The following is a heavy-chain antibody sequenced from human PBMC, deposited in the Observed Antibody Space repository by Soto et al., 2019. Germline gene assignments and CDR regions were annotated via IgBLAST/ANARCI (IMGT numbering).Heavy chain of an antibody. D-gene: IGHD6-6*01. V-gene: IGHV1-69*02. CDR1: GGTFSSYT. J-gene: IGHJ6*03. Sequence: QVQLVQSGAEVKKPGSSVKVSCKASGGTFSSYTISWVRQAPGQGLEWMGRIIPILGIANYAQKFQGRVTITADKSTSTAYMELSSLRSEDTAVYYCARSSIAARDYYYYTDVWGKGTTVTVSS. CDR2: IIPILGIA. CDR3: ARSSIAARDYYYYTDV.